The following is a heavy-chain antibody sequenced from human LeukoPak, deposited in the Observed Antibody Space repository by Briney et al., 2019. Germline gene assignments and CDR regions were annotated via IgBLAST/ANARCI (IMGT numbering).Heavy chain of an antibody. J-gene: IGHJ3*02. D-gene: IGHD1-26*01. CDR2: IYYSGST. Sequence: SETLSLTCTVSGGSISSSSYYWGWVRQPPGKGLEWIGSIYYSGSTYYNPSLKSRVTISVDTSKNQFSLKLSSVTAADTAVYYCARVRGVGWELLEYAFDIWGQGTMVTVSS. V-gene: IGHV4-39*07. CDR3: ARVRGVGWELLEYAFDI. CDR1: GGSISSSSYY.